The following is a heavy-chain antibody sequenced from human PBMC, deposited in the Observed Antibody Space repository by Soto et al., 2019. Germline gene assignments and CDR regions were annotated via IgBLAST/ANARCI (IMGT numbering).Heavy chain of an antibody. CDR2: SRNQANSYNA. V-gene: IGHV3-72*01. Sequence: EVQLVESGGGLVQPGGSLRLSCAASGFRFSDYYMDWVRQVPGKGLEWIGRSRNQANSYNAEYVASVKGRFSISRDXSXDXXXXXXXXXXXXXXXXXXXXXXXGGSYDYRGQGVQVTVSS. CDR1: GFRFSDYY. CDR3: XXXXGGSYDY. D-gene: IGHD1-26*01. J-gene: IGHJ4*02.